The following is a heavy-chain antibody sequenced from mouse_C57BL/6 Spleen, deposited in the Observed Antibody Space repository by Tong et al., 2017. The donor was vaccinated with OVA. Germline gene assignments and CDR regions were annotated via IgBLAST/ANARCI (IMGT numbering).Heavy chain of an antibody. J-gene: IGHJ2*01. CDR2: INPNNGGT. CDR3: ARIDWLTGVFDY. CDR1: GYTFTDYN. V-gene: IGHV1-18*01. D-gene: IGHD4-1*01. Sequence: EVQLQESGPELVKPGASVKIPCKASGYTFTDYNMDWVKQSHGKSLEWIGDINPNNGGTSYNQKFKGKATLTVNKSSSTAYMELRSLTSEDSAVYYCARIDWLTGVFDYWGQGTTLTVSS.